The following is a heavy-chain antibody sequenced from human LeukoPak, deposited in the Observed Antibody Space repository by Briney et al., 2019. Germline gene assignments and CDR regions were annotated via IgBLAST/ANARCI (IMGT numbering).Heavy chain of an antibody. CDR3: AVYCGGDCYFDY. V-gene: IGHV1-58*02. CDR1: GFAFTSSA. Sequence: SVKVSCKASGFAFTSSAIQWVRQARGQRLEWIGWIVVGSGNTNYAQNFQERVTITRDMSTSTAYMELSSLRSEDTAVYYCAVYCGGDCYFDYWGQGTLVTVSS. J-gene: IGHJ4*02. D-gene: IGHD2-21*02. CDR2: IVVGSGNT.